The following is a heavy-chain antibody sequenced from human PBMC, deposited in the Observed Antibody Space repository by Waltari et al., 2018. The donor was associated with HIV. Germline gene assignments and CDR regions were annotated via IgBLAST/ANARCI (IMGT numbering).Heavy chain of an antibody. CDR1: DDSISRFY. CDR3: ARGTVGATNSPFDY. CDR2: ISDTGTT. V-gene: IGHV4-59*01. D-gene: IGHD1-26*01. J-gene: IGHJ4*02. Sequence: QVQLQESGPGLVKPSETLSLTCTVSDDSISRFYWNWIRQPPEKGLEWIGYISDTGTTNYNPSRRNRVTMSVDTSKNQFALKLTSVTAADTAVYYCARGTVGATNSPFDYWAGESWSPSP.